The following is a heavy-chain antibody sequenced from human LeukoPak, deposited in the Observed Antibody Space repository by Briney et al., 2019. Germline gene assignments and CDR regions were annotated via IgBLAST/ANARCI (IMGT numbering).Heavy chain of an antibody. CDR2: ISYDGSNK. V-gene: IGHV3-30*03. Sequence: GRSLRLSCAASGFTFSSYGMHWVRQAPGKGLEWVAVISYDGSNKYYADSVKGRFTISRDNSKNTLYLQMNSLRAEDTAVYYCALLSRYSSSPDFDYWGQGTLVTVSS. CDR1: GFTFSSYG. CDR3: ALLSRYSSSPDFDY. D-gene: IGHD6-13*01. J-gene: IGHJ4*02.